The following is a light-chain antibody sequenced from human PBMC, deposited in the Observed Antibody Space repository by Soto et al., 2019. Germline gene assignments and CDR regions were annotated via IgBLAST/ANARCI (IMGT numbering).Light chain of an antibody. J-gene: IGKJ1*01. CDR1: QAVNTR. Sequence: EIVLTQSPATLSSFPGDRVTLSCRASQAVNTRLAWYQHKPGQAPRLLIYLASNRAAGVPARFSASGSGTDFTLTISDVRPEDFALYYCHQRQSWPRTFGQGTRWIS. V-gene: IGKV3-11*01. CDR2: LAS. CDR3: HQRQSWPRT.